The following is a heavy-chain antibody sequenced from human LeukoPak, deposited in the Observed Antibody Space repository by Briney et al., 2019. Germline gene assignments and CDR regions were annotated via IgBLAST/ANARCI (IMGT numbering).Heavy chain of an antibody. J-gene: IGHJ4*02. CDR2: IYNTGSI. D-gene: IGHD4-17*01. CDR3: ARSYGSSVYDY. V-gene: IGHV4-59*01. CDR1: GGSIRSYH. Sequence: SETLSLTCTVSGGSIRSYHWSWIRQPPGKGLEWIAYIYNTGSINYNPSLKSRVTISVDTSKNQFSLKLTSVTAADTAVYYCARSYGSSVYDYWGQGTLVTVSS.